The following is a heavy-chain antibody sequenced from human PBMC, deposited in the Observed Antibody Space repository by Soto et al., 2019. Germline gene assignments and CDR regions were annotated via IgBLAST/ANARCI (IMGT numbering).Heavy chain of an antibody. CDR1: GYTFTNYA. Sequence: ASVKVSCKASGYTFTNYAMHWVRQAPGQRPEWMGWINAGNGDTKYSQNFQGRVTITRDTSASTAYMELSSLRPEDTAVYYCARDPYYDFWSGSNWFDPWGQGTLVTVSS. D-gene: IGHD3-3*01. V-gene: IGHV1-3*01. CDR2: INAGNGDT. CDR3: ARDPYYDFWSGSNWFDP. J-gene: IGHJ5*02.